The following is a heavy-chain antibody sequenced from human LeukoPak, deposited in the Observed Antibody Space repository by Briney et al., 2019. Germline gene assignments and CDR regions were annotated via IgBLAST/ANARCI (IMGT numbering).Heavy chain of an antibody. CDR2: IYHSGTT. CDR1: SGSITSTNW. Sequence: SGTLSLTCGVSSGSITSTNWWSWVRQPPGKGLEWIGEIYHSGTTNYNPSLKSRVTISVDKPQNQFFLRLTSVTAADTAVYFCTNSPPWRFDPWGQGTLVIVSS. J-gene: IGHJ5*02. V-gene: IGHV4-4*02. D-gene: IGHD1-1*01. CDR3: TNSPPWRFDP.